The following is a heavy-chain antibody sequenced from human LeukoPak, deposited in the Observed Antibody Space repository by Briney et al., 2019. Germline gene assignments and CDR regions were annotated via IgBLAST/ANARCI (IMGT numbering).Heavy chain of an antibody. CDR3: VRDSLDY. V-gene: IGHV3-33*08. J-gene: IGHJ4*02. Sequence: GRSLRLSCAASGFTFSSYGMHWVRQAPGKGLEWVAVIWYDGSSKNYADSVKGRFTISRDNSNNTLYLQMNSLRAEDTAVYYCVRDSLDYWGQGTLVTVSS. CDR2: IWYDGSSK. CDR1: GFTFSSYG.